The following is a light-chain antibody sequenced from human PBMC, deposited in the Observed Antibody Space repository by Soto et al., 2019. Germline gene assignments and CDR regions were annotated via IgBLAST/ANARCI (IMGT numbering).Light chain of an antibody. Sequence: IVFTQSASTLSLSPGERATLSCRASQSVSSYLAWYQQKPGQAPRLLIYDASNRATGIPARFSGSGSGTDFTLTISSLEPEDFAVYYCQQRSNWSTFGGGTKVDI. CDR3: QQRSNWST. CDR1: QSVSSY. V-gene: IGKV3-11*01. CDR2: DAS. J-gene: IGKJ4*01.